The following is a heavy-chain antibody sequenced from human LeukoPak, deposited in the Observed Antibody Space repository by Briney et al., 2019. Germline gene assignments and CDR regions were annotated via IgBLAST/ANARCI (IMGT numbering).Heavy chain of an antibody. CDR1: GGSISSSSYY. V-gene: IGHV4-39*07. CDR2: IYYSGST. J-gene: IGHJ4*02. D-gene: IGHD4-23*01. Sequence: SETLSLTCTVSGGSISSSSYYWGWIRQPPGKGLEWIGSIYYSGSTYYNPSLKSRVTISVDTSKNQFSLRLSSVTAADTAVYYCARESEGTTVVTTARGTPPDYWGQGTLVTVSS. CDR3: ARESEGTTVVTTARGTPPDY.